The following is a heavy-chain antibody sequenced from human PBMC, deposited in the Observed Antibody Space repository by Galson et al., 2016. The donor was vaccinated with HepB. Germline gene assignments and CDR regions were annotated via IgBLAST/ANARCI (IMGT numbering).Heavy chain of an antibody. V-gene: IGHV4-59*01. J-gene: IGHJ6*02. CDR3: ARDDSGGWYGFHYGMDV. D-gene: IGHD6-19*01. CDR2: IYYSGRT. Sequence: TLSLTCTVSGASISGYYLSWIRQPPGKGLEWIGYIYYSGRTNYNPSLKSRVTISVDTSKNQFSLKLSSVTAADTAVYCCARDDSGGWYGFHYGMDVWGQGTTVTVSS. CDR1: GASISGYY.